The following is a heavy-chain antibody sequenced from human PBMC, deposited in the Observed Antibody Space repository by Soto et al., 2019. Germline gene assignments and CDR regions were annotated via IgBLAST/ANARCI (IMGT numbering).Heavy chain of an antibody. CDR2: INAGNGNT. CDR3: ARVASGNAFDI. CDR1: GYTFTGYA. V-gene: IGHV1-3*01. Sequence: ASVKVSCKASGYTFTGYAMHWVRQAPGQRLEWMGWINAGNGNTKYSQKFQGRVTITRDTSASTAYMELSSLRSEDTAVYYCARVASGNAFDIWGQGTMVTVSS. D-gene: IGHD3-3*01. J-gene: IGHJ3*02.